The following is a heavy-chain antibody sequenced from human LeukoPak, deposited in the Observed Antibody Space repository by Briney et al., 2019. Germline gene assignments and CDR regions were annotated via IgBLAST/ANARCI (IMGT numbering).Heavy chain of an antibody. V-gene: IGHV3-23*01. CDR1: GFTFSSYA. CDR3: ATSRGYYYDSSGYYYFDY. J-gene: IGHJ4*02. CDR2: ISGSGGST. D-gene: IGHD3-22*01. Sequence: GGSLRLSCAASGFTFSSYAMSWVRQAPGKGLEWVSAISGSGGSTYYADSVKGRFTISRDNSKNTLYLQMNSLRAEDTAVYYCATSRGYYYDSSGYYYFDYWAQGTLVTVSS.